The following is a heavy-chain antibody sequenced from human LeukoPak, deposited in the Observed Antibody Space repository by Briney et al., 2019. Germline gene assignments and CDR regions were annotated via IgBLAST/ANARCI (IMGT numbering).Heavy chain of an antibody. Sequence: GGSLRLSCAASGFTFSSYAMHWVRQAPGKGLEWVALISYYGSTKYYADSVKGRFTISRDNSKNTLYLQMNSLRVEDTAVYYCARANIVVANYFDYWGQGTLVTVSS. CDR1: GFTFSSYA. D-gene: IGHD2-15*01. J-gene: IGHJ4*02. CDR2: ISYYGSTK. CDR3: ARANIVVANYFDY. V-gene: IGHV3-30*04.